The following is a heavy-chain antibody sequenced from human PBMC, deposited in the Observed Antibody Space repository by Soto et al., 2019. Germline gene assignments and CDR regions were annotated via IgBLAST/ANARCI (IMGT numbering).Heavy chain of an antibody. Sequence: GVSLRLSCAASGFTFSSYAMSWVRQAPGKGLEWVSAISGSGGSTYYADSVKGRFTISRDNSKNTLYLQMNSLRAEDTAVYYCAKVRVSSTMIVVVPRGYYFDYWGQGTLVTVSS. CDR2: ISGSGGST. D-gene: IGHD3-22*01. CDR1: GFTFSSYA. V-gene: IGHV3-23*01. J-gene: IGHJ4*02. CDR3: AKVRVSSTMIVVVPRGYYFDY.